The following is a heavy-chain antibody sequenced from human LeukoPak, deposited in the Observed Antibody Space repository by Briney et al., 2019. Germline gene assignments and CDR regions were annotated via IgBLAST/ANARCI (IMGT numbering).Heavy chain of an antibody. D-gene: IGHD2-2*01. CDR2: IYSGGST. V-gene: IGHV3-53*01. CDR1: GFTVSSNY. J-gene: IGHJ6*02. Sequence: PGGSLRLSCAASGFTVSSNYMSWVRQAPGKGLEWVSVIYSGGSTYYAGSVKGRFTISRDNSKNTLYLQMNSLRAEDTAVYYCAATHCSSTSCYGPPDGMDVWGQGTTVTVSS. CDR3: AATHCSSTSCYGPPDGMDV.